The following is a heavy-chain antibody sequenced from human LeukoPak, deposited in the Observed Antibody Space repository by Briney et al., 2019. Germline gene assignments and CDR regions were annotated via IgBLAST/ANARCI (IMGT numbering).Heavy chain of an antibody. CDR1: GGSISSNIYY. J-gene: IGHJ6*03. CDR3: ARHVRWNDDSRYNYYYMDV. CDR2: IYYSGST. D-gene: IGHD1-1*01. Sequence: SETLSLTCTVSGGSISSNIYYWGWIRQPPGKGLEWIGSIYYSGSTYYNPSLKSRVTISVDTSKNQFSLKMSSVTAADTAVYYCARHVRWNDDSRYNYYYMDVWGKGTTVTISS. V-gene: IGHV4-39*01.